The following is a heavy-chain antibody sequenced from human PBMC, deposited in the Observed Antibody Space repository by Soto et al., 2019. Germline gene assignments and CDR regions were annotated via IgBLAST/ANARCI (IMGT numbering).Heavy chain of an antibody. V-gene: IGHV5-51*01. CDR2: IYPGDSDT. Sequence: PGESLKISCKGSGYSFTSYWIGWVRQMPGKGLEWMGIIYPGDSDTRYSPSFQGQVTISADKSISTAYLQWSSLKASDTAMYYCASSGYSGYDPPYYYYYGMDVWGQGTTVTVSS. CDR3: ASSGYSGYDPPYYYYYGMDV. D-gene: IGHD5-12*01. CDR1: GYSFTSYW. J-gene: IGHJ6*02.